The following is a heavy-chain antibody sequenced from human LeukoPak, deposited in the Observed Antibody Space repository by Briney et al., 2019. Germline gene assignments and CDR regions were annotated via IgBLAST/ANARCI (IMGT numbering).Heavy chain of an antibody. V-gene: IGHV3-66*02. CDR1: GFTVSSNY. CDR2: IYSGGTT. CDR3: ARGIVAGYYFDY. J-gene: IGHJ4*02. D-gene: IGHD2/OR15-2a*01. Sequence: GSLRLSCAASGFTVSSNYMSWVRQATGQGLEWVSVIYSGGTTYYADSVKGRFPISRDNSKNSLYLQMNSLRAEDTAVYYCARGIVAGYYFDYWGQGTLVTVSS.